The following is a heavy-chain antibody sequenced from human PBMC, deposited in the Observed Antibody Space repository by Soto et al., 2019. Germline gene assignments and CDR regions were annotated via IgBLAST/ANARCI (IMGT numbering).Heavy chain of an antibody. J-gene: IGHJ6*02. V-gene: IGHV3-48*02. D-gene: IGHD4-17*01. Sequence: PGGSLRLSCAASGFTFSSYSMNWVRQAPGKGLEWVSYISSSSSTIYYADSVKGRFTISRDNAKNSLYLQMNSLRDEDTAVYYCARVEEARDYGDYGPYYYYGMDVWGQGTTVTVSS. CDR3: ARVEEARDYGDYGPYYYYGMDV. CDR2: ISSSSSTI. CDR1: GFTFSSYS.